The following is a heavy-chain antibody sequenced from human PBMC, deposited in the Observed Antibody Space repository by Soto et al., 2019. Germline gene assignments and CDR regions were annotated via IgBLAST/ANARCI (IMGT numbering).Heavy chain of an antibody. V-gene: IGHV3-30*18. CDR1: GFTFSRYG. CDR2: ISYDGSNK. D-gene: IGHD2-21*02. J-gene: IGHJ4*02. CDR3: AKELGGRGVVTASYYFDY. Sequence: VQLVESGGGVVQPGRSLRLSCAASGFTFSRYGMHWVRQAPGKGLEWVAVISYDGSNKYYADSVKGRFTISRDNSKNTLYLQMNSLRAEDTAVYYCAKELGGRGVVTASYYFDYWGQGTLVTVSS.